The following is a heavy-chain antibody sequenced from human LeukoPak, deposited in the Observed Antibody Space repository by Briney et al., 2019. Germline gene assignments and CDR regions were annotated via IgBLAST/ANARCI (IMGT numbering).Heavy chain of an antibody. Sequence: GGSLRLSCAASGITFSSYGMGWVRQAPVKGLEWVSAITGGGDTTYYADSVKGRFTISRDNSKNTLFLQTISLRADDTAVYYCVRTSGYLAYWGQGTLVTVSS. CDR2: ITGGGDTT. D-gene: IGHD3-22*01. J-gene: IGHJ4*02. CDR1: GITFSSYG. CDR3: VRTSGYLAY. V-gene: IGHV3-23*01.